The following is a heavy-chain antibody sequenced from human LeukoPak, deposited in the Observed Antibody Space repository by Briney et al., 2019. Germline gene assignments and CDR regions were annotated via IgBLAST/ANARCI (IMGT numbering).Heavy chain of an antibody. CDR1: GGSISSYY. CDR3: ARGGSSIAARPYYYYGMDV. D-gene: IGHD6-6*01. Sequence: PSEALSLTCTVSGGSISSYYWSWIRQPAGKGLEWIGRIYTSGSTNYNPSLKSRVTMSVDTSKNQFSLKLSSVTAADTAVYYCARGGSSIAARPYYYYGMDVWGQGTTVTVSS. V-gene: IGHV4-4*07. CDR2: IYTSGST. J-gene: IGHJ6*02.